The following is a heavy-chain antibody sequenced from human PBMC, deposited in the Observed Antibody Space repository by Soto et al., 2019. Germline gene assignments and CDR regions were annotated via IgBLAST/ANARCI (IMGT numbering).Heavy chain of an antibody. CDR2: MNPDSGNT. J-gene: IGHJ5*02. Sequence: QVQLVQSGAEVKKPGASVKVSCKAAGYTFINYDINSVRQATGQGLEWVGWMNPDSGNTGYAQNFQGRVTMTGNTSISSVYMELSSLTSEDTAVYYCARRRGSNGWFDLWGQGTLVTVSS. D-gene: IGHD2-8*01. V-gene: IGHV1-8*01. CDR1: GYTFINYD. CDR3: ARRRGSNGWFDL.